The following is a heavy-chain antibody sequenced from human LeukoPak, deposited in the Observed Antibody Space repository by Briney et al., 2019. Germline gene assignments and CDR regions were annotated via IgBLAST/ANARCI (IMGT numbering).Heavy chain of an antibody. J-gene: IGHJ2*01. D-gene: IGHD3-10*01. CDR1: EFTFSSYW. CDR3: ARDAFRARYFDL. CDR2: IKYDGREK. V-gene: IGHV3-7*01. Sequence: PGGSLRLSCAASEFTFSSYWMSWVRQAPGKGLEWVANIKYDGREKYYVDSVKGRFTISRDNAKNSLYLQMNSLRAEDTAVYYCARDAFRARYFDLWGRGTLVTVSS.